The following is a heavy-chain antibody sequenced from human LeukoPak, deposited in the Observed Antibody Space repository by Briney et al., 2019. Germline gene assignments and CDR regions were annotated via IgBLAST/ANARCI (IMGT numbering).Heavy chain of an antibody. CDR1: GYTLTELS. V-gene: IGHV1-24*01. J-gene: IGHJ4*02. D-gene: IGHD2/OR15-2a*01. CDR3: ARGPGYFGFDY. Sequence: ASVKVSCKVSGYTLTELSMHWVRQAPGKGLEWMGGFDPEDGETIYAQKFQGRVTMTRNTSISTAYMELSSLRSEDTAVYYCARGPGYFGFDYWGQGTLVTVSS. CDR2: FDPEDGET.